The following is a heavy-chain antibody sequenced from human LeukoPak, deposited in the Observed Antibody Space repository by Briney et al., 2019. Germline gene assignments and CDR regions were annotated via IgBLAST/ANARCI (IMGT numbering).Heavy chain of an antibody. V-gene: IGHV3-11*01. D-gene: IGHD6-13*01. CDR2: ISSSGSTI. J-gene: IGHJ6*03. Sequence: GGSLRLSCAASGFTFSDYYMSWIRQAPGKGLEWVSYISSSGSTIYYADSVKGRFTISRDNAKNSLYLQMNSLRAEDTAVYYCARVYSGSWYTPYYYYYMDVWGKGTTVTVSS. CDR3: ARVYSGSWYTPYYYYYMDV. CDR1: GFTFSDYY.